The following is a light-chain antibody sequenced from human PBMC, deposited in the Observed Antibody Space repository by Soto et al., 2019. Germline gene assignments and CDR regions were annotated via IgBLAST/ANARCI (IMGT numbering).Light chain of an antibody. J-gene: IGKJ3*01. Sequence: DIQMTQSPSSVSASVGDRVTITCRASQGISSWLAWYQQKPGKAPKLLIYAESSLQSGVPSRFSRSLSWTDFTHTIRDLQPEDFATYYTQQANSFPPLFTFGPGTKADIK. V-gene: IGKV1-12*01. CDR1: QGISSW. CDR3: QQANSFPPLFT. CDR2: AES.